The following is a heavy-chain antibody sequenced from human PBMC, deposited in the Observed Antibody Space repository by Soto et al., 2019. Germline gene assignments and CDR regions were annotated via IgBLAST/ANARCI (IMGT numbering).Heavy chain of an antibody. V-gene: IGHV4-31*03. J-gene: IGHJ4*02. D-gene: IGHD3-16*01. Sequence: QVQLQESGPGLVKPSQTLSLTCTVSGGSFSRGGYYWSWIRQHPGKGLEWIGYSYYSGNTSYNPSLKSRVIISVDTSENQFSLKLTSVTAADTAVYYCAREGALGNFEYWGQGTLVTVSS. CDR2: SYYSGNT. CDR3: AREGALGNFEY. CDR1: GGSFSRGGYY.